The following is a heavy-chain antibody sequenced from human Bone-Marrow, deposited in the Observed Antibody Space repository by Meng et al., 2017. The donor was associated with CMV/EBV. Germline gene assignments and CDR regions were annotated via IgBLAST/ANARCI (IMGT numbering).Heavy chain of an antibody. CDR1: GCSISSSSYY. D-gene: IGHD3-10*01. V-gene: IGHV4-39*07. CDR2: IYYSGST. Sequence: SETLSLTCTVSGCSISSSSYYWGWLRQPPGKGLEWIGSIYYSGSTYYNPSLKSRVTISVDTSKNQFSLKLSPVTAADTAVYYCASRAHYYGSGSYKDYWGQGTLVTGYS. J-gene: IGHJ4*02. CDR3: ASRAHYYGSGSYKDY.